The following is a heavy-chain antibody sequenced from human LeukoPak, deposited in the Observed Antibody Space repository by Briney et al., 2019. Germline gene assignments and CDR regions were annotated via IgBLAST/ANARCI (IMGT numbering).Heavy chain of an antibody. CDR3: ARGSRYYSDSSGYYYFDY. CDR2: TYSGGST. V-gene: IGHV3-53*01. Sequence: GGSLRLSCAASEFTVSSNYMNWVRQAPGKGLEWVSVTYSGGSTYYADSVKGRFTISRDNSKNTLYLQMNSLRAGDTAVYYCARGSRYYSDSSGYYYFDYWGQGTLVTVSS. D-gene: IGHD3-22*01. CDR1: EFTVSSNY. J-gene: IGHJ4*02.